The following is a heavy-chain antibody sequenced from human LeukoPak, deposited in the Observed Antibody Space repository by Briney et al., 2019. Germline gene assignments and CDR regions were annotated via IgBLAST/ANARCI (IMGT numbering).Heavy chain of an antibody. V-gene: IGHV3-30*04. CDR3: ARGYCSSISCYVDY. Sequence: ERPLRLSCAASGFIFSNYAIHWVRQAPGKGLEWVAVISYDGSNKYYADSVKGRFTISRDISKNTLYLQMNSLRAEDTAVYYCARGYCSSISCYVDYWGQGTLVTVSS. CDR2: ISYDGSNK. D-gene: IGHD2-2*01. CDR1: GFIFSNYA. J-gene: IGHJ4*02.